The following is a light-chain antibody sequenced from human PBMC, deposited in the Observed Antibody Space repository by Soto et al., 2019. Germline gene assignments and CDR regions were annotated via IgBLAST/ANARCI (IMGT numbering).Light chain of an antibody. CDR1: QGISSY. Sequence: AIRMTQSPSSFSASTGDRVTITCRASQGISSYLAWYQQKPGKAPKLLIYAASTLQSGVPSRFSGSVSGTDFTLTISCLQYEDFATYYCQQYDSYLVTFGPGTKVDIK. J-gene: IGKJ3*01. V-gene: IGKV1-8*01. CDR2: AAS. CDR3: QQYDSYLVT.